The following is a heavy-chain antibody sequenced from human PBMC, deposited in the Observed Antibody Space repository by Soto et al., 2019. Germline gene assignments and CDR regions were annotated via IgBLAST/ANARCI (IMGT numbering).Heavy chain of an antibody. Sequence: QVQLVQSGAEVKKPGASVKVSCKASGYTLSGYYLHWVRQAPGQGLEWMGWINPNTGDTNYAQKFRGWVSRTRDTSISTAYMELSRLKSDDTAVYYCARGDNMDVWGQGTTVTVSS. CDR3: ARGDNMDV. D-gene: IGHD1-1*01. J-gene: IGHJ6*02. CDR2: INPNTGDT. CDR1: GYTLSGYY. V-gene: IGHV1-2*04.